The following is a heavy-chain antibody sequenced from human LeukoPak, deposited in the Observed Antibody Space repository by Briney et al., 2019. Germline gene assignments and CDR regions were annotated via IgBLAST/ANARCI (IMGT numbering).Heavy chain of an antibody. V-gene: IGHV4-59*11. J-gene: IGHJ3*02. CDR3: ARDEYDSTGYYYGDAFDI. D-gene: IGHD3-22*01. Sequence: PSETLSLTCTVSGGSISSHYWSWIRQPPGKGLEWIGYIYYSGSTNYNPSLKSRVTISVDTSKNQFSLKLSSVTAADTAVYYCARDEYDSTGYYYGDAFDIWGQGTKVTVSS. CDR2: IYYSGST. CDR1: GGSISSHY.